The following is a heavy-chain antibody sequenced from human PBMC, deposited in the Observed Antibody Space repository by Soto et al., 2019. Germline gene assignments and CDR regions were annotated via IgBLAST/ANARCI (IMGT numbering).Heavy chain of an antibody. J-gene: IGHJ4*02. Sequence: EVQLLESGGGLVQPGGSLRLSCAASGFTFSSYAMSWVRQAPGKGLEWVSAVSVSGGSTYYADSVQGRFTISRDNSKNTLYLQMNSLRAEDTAVYYCAKRDTFIAVAGSCFDYWGQGTLVTVSS. CDR2: VSVSGGST. V-gene: IGHV3-23*01. CDR1: GFTFSSYA. CDR3: AKRDTFIAVAGSCFDY. D-gene: IGHD6-19*01.